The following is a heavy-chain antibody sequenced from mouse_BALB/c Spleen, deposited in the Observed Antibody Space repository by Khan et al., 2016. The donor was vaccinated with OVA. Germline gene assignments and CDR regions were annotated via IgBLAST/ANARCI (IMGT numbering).Heavy chain of an antibody. CDR1: GFTITDTY. CDR3: VRMNA. Sequence: VQLQQSGAELVKPGASLKLSCTASGFTITDTYMPWVKQRPEQGLEWIGRIVPATGNTKYDPTFQGKATITADTSSNTAYLQLSSLTSEDTAVYYCVRMNAWGQGTTVTVSS. J-gene: IGHJ2*01. CDR2: IVPATGNT. V-gene: IGHV14-3*02.